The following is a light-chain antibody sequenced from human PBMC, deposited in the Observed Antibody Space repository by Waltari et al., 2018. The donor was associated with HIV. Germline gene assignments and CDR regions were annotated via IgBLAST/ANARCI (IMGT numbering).Light chain of an antibody. J-gene: IGKJ1*01. Sequence: DIVVTQTPLFLSVTPGQPASLSCKSSQRLLYTDGKTSLYWYLQKAGQSPQLLIYEASNRFSGVPDRFSGSGSGTDFTLNISRVEAEDVGVYYCGQSINFWTFGQGTRVEMK. CDR3: GQSINFWT. CDR1: QRLLYTDGKTS. CDR2: EAS. V-gene: IGKV2D-29*02.